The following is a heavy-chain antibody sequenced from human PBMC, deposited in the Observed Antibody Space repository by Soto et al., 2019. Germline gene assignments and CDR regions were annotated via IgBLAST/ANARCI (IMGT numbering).Heavy chain of an antibody. J-gene: IGHJ6*02. V-gene: IGHV3-48*03. CDR2: ISSSGSTI. CDR3: ARDGIAVAGNDYYGMDG. D-gene: IGHD6-19*01. CDR1: GFTFSSYE. Sequence: EVQLVESGGGLVQPGGSLRLSCAASGFTFSSYEMNWVRQAPGKGLEWVSYISSSGSTIYYADSVKGRFTISRDNAKNSRNLQMNSVRAEDTAVYYCARDGIAVAGNDYYGMDGWGQGTTVTVSS.